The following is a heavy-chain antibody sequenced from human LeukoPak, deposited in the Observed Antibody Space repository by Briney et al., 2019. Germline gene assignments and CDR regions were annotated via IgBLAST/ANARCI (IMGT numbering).Heavy chain of an antibody. V-gene: IGHV3-30-3*01. CDR3: ARQGSYSGSYFDF. CDR2: ISFDGNSK. CDR1: GFTFSTYA. D-gene: IGHD1-26*01. J-gene: IGHJ4*02. Sequence: GGSLRLSCAASGFTFSTYAMHWVRQAPGKGLEWVAFISFDGNSKLYVDSVKGRFTISRDNSKNTLYLQMNSLGTEDTAVYYCARQGSYSGSYFDFWGQGTLVTVSS.